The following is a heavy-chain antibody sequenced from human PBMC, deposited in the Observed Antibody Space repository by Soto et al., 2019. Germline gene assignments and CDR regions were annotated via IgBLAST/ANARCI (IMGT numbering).Heavy chain of an antibody. CDR1: GFTFSSYW. D-gene: IGHD2-15*01. Sequence: GGSLRLSCAASGFTFSSYWMSWVRQAPGKGLEWVANIKQDGSEKYYVDSVKGRFTISRANAKNSLYLHMNSLRAEDTAVYYCARVGLLNAFDIWGQGTMVTVSS. V-gene: IGHV3-7*01. CDR2: IKQDGSEK. J-gene: IGHJ3*02. CDR3: ARVGLLNAFDI.